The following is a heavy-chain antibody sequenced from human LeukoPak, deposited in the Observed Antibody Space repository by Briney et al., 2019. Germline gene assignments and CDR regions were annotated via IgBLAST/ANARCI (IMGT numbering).Heavy chain of an antibody. V-gene: IGHV4-39*01. CDR2: IYYSGST. J-gene: IGHJ4*02. D-gene: IGHD4-17*01. Sequence: SETPSLTCTVSRGSISSSSYYWGWIRQPPGKGLEWIGSIYYSGSTYYNPSLKSRVTISVDTSKNQFSLKLSSVTAADTAVYYCARQLALYGDYVPLYFDYWGQGTLVTVSS. CDR1: RGSISSSSYY. CDR3: ARQLALYGDYVPLYFDY.